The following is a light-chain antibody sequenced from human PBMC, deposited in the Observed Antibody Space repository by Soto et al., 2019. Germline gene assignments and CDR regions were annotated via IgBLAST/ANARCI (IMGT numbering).Light chain of an antibody. CDR1: QDISNY. J-gene: IGKJ4*01. V-gene: IGKV1-33*01. CDR3: QQYDNRPPAA. Sequence: DIQMTQSPSSLSASVGDRVTITCQASQDISNYLNWYQQKPGKAPKLLIYDASNLETGVPSRFSGSGSGTDFTFTISSLQPADIATYYCQQYDNRPPAALVVGSKVDIK. CDR2: DAS.